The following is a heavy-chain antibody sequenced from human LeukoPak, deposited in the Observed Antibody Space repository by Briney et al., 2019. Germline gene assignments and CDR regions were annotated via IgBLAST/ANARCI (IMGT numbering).Heavy chain of an antibody. Sequence: SETLSLTCTVSGGSISSYYWSWIRQPAGKGLEWIGRIYTSGSTNYNPSLKSRVTMSVDTSKNQFSLKLSSVTAADTAVYYCAREGGILDYGDSVNYYYYMDVWGKGTTVTVSS. CDR2: IYTSGST. CDR3: AREGGILDYGDSVNYYYYMDV. J-gene: IGHJ6*03. CDR1: GGSISSYY. D-gene: IGHD4-17*01. V-gene: IGHV4-4*07.